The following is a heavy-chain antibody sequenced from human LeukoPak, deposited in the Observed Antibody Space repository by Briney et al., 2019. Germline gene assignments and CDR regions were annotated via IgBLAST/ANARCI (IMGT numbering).Heavy chain of an antibody. V-gene: IGHV3-48*03. Sequence: PGGSLRLSCAASGFSFSSYEMNWVRQAPGKGLGWVSYINHIGDIIYYADSVKGRFTISRDNAKNSLYLQMNSLRAEDTAVYHCVREGLGFAHGFDYWGQGALVIVSS. D-gene: IGHD2-8*01. CDR1: GFSFSSYE. CDR2: INHIGDII. CDR3: VREGLGFAHGFDY. J-gene: IGHJ4*02.